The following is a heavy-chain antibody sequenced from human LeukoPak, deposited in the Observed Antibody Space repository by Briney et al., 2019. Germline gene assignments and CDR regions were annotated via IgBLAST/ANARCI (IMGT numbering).Heavy chain of an antibody. D-gene: IGHD3-22*01. V-gene: IGHV4-39*01. J-gene: IGHJ5*02. CDR1: GGSISSSSYY. Sequence: PSEPLSLTCTVSGGSISSSSYYWGWIRQPPGQGLEWIGSIYYSGSTYYNPSLKSRVTISVDTSKNQFSLKLSSVTAADTAVYYCARHRSYYDSSGPFDPWGQGTLVTVSS. CDR2: IYYSGST. CDR3: ARHRSYYDSSGPFDP.